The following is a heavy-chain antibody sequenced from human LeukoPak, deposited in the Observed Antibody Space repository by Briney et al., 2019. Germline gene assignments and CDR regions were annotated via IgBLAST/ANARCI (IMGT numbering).Heavy chain of an antibody. D-gene: IGHD4-11*01. CDR1: GYSFTNYD. V-gene: IGHV1-8*03. Sequence: ASVKVSCKGSGYSFTNYDINWVRQATGQGLEWMGWMNPNSGNTGYAQKFQGRVTITRDTSINTAYMELSSLRSEDSAVYSCARGPAYSTYGASYYYYMDVWGKGTTVTVSS. CDR3: ARGPAYSTYGASYYYYMDV. J-gene: IGHJ6*03. CDR2: MNPNSGNT.